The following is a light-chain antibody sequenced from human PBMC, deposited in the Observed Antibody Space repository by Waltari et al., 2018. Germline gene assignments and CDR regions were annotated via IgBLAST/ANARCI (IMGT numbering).Light chain of an antibody. CDR1: QSISSW. Sequence: DIQMTQSASTLSASVGDRVTITCRASQSISSWLAWYQQKPGKAPKLLIYKASSLESGVPSRFIGSGSGTEFTLTISSLQPDDFATYYCQHHMYTFGQGTKLEIK. CDR2: KAS. CDR3: QHHMYT. V-gene: IGKV1-5*03. J-gene: IGKJ2*01.